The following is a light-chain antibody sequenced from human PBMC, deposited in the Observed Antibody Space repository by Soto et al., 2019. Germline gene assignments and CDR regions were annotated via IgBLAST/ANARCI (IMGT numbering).Light chain of an antibody. CDR1: ERINNY. V-gene: IGKV1-39*01. CDR3: QQTYSSPFT. Sequence: DIQMTQSPSSLSASVGDRVNITCRASERINNYLSWYQKKPGKAPKSLIFPASNLQSGVPSRFRGRGSGTEFTLTIDSLQPEDFATYYCQQTYSSPFTFGPGT. J-gene: IGKJ3*01. CDR2: PAS.